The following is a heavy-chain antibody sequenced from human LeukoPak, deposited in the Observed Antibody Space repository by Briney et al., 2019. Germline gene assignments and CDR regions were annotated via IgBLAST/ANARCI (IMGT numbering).Heavy chain of an antibody. D-gene: IGHD2-2*02. Sequence: GESLRLSCAVSGFTFSNYWMSWVRQAPGKGPEWVAAIKYDGSDKRYVDSVRGRFTVSRDNSKNSLHLQMNSLRVDDTAVYYCARQSRCLRNXECYSWFDPWGQGALVTVS. CDR2: IKYDGSDK. V-gene: IGHV3-7*01. CDR1: GFTFSNYW. J-gene: IGHJ5*02. CDR3: ARQSRCLRNXECYSWFDP.